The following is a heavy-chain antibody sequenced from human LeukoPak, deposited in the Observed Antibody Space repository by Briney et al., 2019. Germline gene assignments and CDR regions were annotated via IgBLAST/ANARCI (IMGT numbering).Heavy chain of an antibody. CDR2: IIPTLGTS. Sequence: SVKVSCKASGDTFSSYAISWVRQAPGQGLEWMGGIIPTLGTSNCAQKFQGRVTITADESTSTAYMELSSLRSEDTAVYYCARSYRTYYYYYMDVWGKGTTVTISS. CDR3: ARSYRTYYYYYMDV. D-gene: IGHD1-26*01. V-gene: IGHV1-69*13. J-gene: IGHJ6*03. CDR1: GDTFSSYA.